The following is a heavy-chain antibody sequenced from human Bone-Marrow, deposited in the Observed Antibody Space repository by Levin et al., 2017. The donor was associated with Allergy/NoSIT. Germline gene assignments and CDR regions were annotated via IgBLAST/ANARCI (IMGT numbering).Heavy chain of an antibody. V-gene: IGHV1-2*02. Sequence: ASVKVSCKASGYTFTGHYIHWVRQAPGQGLEWMGWMSPNTGDTNYAQNFRGRVTMTRDTSISTAYMELSSLRSEDPDVFFWARDRCYGDGFDIWGQGTMVNVSS. CDR1: GYTFTGHY. CDR3: ARDRCYGDGFDI. CDR2: MSPNTGDT. D-gene: IGHD2-15*01. J-gene: IGHJ3*02.